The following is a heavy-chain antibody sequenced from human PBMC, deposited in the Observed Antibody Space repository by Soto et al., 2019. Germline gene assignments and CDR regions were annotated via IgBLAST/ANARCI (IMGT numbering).Heavy chain of an antibody. Sequence: QVQLVESGGGVVQPGRSLRLSCAASGFTFSSYGMHWVRQAPGKGLEWVAVISYDGSNKYYADSVKGRFTISRDNSKNTLYLQMNRLRAEDTAVYYCAKDNGYSHTRGTDVWGQGNTVTVSS. J-gene: IGHJ6*02. CDR3: AKDNGYSHTRGTDV. D-gene: IGHD5-18*01. V-gene: IGHV3-30*18. CDR2: ISYDGSNK. CDR1: GFTFSSYG.